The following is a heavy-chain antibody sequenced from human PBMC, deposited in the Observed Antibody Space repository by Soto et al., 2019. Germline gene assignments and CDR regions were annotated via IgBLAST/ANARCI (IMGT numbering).Heavy chain of an antibody. CDR3: ARDPPPPDY. Sequence: QVQLVQSGAEVKKPGASVKVSCKASGYTFASYAISWMRQAPGQGLEWMGWISAYNGNTHYAQKLQGRVTTTADTSTSTAYMELRSLRSDDTVVYYCARDPPPPDYWCQGALVSVSS. CDR1: GYTFASYA. J-gene: IGHJ4*02. CDR2: ISAYNGNT. V-gene: IGHV1-18*01.